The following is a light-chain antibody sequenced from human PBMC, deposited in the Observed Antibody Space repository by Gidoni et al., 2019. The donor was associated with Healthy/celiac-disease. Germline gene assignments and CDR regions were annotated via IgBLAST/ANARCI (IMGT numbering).Light chain of an antibody. V-gene: IGLV2-23*03. CDR2: EGS. CDR1: SSDVGSYNL. J-gene: IGLJ2*01. Sequence: QSALTQPASASGSPGQSITISCTGTSSDVGSYNLVSWYQQHPVKAPKLMIYEGSKRPSGVSNRFSGSKSGNTASLTISGLQAEDEADYYCCSYAGSSTFVVFGGGTKLTVL. CDR3: CSYAGSSTFVV.